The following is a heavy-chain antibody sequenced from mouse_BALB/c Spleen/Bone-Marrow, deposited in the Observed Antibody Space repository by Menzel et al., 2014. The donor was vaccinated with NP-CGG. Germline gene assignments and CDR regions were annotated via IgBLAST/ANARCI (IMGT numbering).Heavy chain of an antibody. J-gene: IGHJ3*01. V-gene: IGHV5-12-2*01. Sequence: EVQLVESGGGLVQPGGSLKLSCAASGFTFSSYTMSWVRQIPEKRLEWVAYISNGGGSTYYPDTVKGRFTISRDNAMNTLYLQMSSLKSEDTAMYYCARGIYYYGSSCAYWGQGTLVTVSA. D-gene: IGHD1-1*01. CDR1: GFTFSSYT. CDR3: ARGIYYYGSSCAY. CDR2: ISNGGGST.